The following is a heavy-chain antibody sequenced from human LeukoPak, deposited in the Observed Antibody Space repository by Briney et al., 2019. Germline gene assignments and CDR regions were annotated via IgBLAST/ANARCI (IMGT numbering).Heavy chain of an antibody. J-gene: IGHJ5*02. CDR2: ISSSSSYI. CDR1: GFTFSSYS. CDR3: ARDSPHYP. V-gene: IGHV3-21*01. Sequence: PGGSLRLSCAASGFTFSSYSMNWVRQAPGKGLEWISSISSSSSYIYCADSVKGRFTISRDNAKNSLYLQMNSLRAEDTAVYYCARDSPHYPWGQGTLVTVSS.